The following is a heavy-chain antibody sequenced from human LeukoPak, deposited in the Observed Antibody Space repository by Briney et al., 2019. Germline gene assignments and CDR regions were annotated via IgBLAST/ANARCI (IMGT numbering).Heavy chain of an antibody. D-gene: IGHD3-10*01. J-gene: IGHJ4*02. Sequence: ASVKASCKASGYAFTSYAMHWVRQAPGQRLEWMGWINAGNGNTKYSQKFQGRVTITRDTSASTAYMELSSLRSEDTAVYYCAGNYYGSGSYLDYWGQGTLVTVSS. CDR2: INAGNGNT. V-gene: IGHV1-3*01. CDR1: GYAFTSYA. CDR3: AGNYYGSGSYLDY.